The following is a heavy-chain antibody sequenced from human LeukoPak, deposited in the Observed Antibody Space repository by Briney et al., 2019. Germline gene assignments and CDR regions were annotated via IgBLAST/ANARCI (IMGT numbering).Heavy chain of an antibody. V-gene: IGHV3-30*04. CDR1: GFTFSSYA. CDR2: ISYDGSNK. D-gene: IGHD2-15*01. Sequence: GGSLRLSCAASGFTFSSYAMHWVRQAPGKGLEWVAVISYDGSNKYYADSVKGRFTISRDNSKYTLYLQMNSLRAEDTAVYYCARGASGYLDYWGQGTLVTVSS. CDR3: ARGASGYLDY. J-gene: IGHJ4*02.